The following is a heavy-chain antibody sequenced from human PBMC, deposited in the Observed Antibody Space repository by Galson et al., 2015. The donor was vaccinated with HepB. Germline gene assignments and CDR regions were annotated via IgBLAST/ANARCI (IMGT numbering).Heavy chain of an antibody. V-gene: IGHV3-64D*06. Sequence: SLKLSCAASGYTFSDSDMHWVRQAPGKGLEYVSTVSSNGGSTKYADSVKGRFTISRDNSKNTLYLQMSSLRIEDTAVYYCVKDYYCSITSCYAPFTNWGQGTTVTVSS. CDR2: VSSNGGST. J-gene: IGHJ6*02. CDR3: VKDYYCSITSCYAPFTN. CDR1: GYTFSDSD. D-gene: IGHD2-2*01.